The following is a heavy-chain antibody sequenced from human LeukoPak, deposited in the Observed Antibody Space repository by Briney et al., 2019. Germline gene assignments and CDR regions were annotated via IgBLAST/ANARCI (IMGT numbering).Heavy chain of an antibody. D-gene: IGHD4-23*01. V-gene: IGHV4-38-2*01. J-gene: IGHJ4*02. CDR3: PRHEVTVVIPGGFDY. Sequence: SETLSLTCAVSGYSISSGHYWGWIRPPPGKGLEWMGSSYHGGSTYYNPSLKSRVTISADTSKNQFSLKLSSVTAADTAVYYCPRHEVTVVIPGGFDYWGQGTLVTVSS. CDR2: SYHGGST. CDR1: GYSISSGHY.